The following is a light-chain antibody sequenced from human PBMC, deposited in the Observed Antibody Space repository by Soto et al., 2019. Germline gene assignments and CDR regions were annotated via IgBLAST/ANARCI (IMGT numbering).Light chain of an antibody. J-gene: IGKJ4*01. CDR3: QKYNSAPLT. V-gene: IGKV1-39*01. CDR2: AAS. Sequence: DIQMTQSPSSLSASVGDRVTITCRASQGISTYLNWYQQKPGKAPKLLIYAASSLQSGVPSRFSGSGSETDFTLTISRLQPEDVATYYCQKYNSAPLTFGGGTKVDIK. CDR1: QGISTY.